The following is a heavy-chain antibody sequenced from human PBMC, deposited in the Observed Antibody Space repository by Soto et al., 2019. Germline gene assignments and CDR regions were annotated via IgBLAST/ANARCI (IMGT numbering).Heavy chain of an antibody. CDR2: IWYDGSNK. D-gene: IGHD1-26*01. CDR1: GFTFSSYG. CDR3: ARVREVGRTYYYYYMDV. V-gene: IGHV3-33*08. Sequence: PGGSLRLSCAACGFTFSSYGMHWVRQAPGKGLGWVAVIWYDGSNKYYADSVKGRFTISRDNSKNTLYLQMNSLRAEDTAVYFCARVREVGRTYYYYYMDVWGKGTTVTVSS. J-gene: IGHJ6*03.